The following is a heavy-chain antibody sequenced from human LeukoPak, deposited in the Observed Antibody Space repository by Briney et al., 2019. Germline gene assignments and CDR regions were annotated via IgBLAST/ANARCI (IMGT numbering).Heavy chain of an antibody. Sequence: GGSLRLSCAASGFTFSSYAMSWVRQAPGKGLEWVSSISSSSSYIYYADSVKGRFTISRDNAKNSLYLQMNSLRAEDTAVYYCARDPGYCSGGSCYSVFYYYGMDVWGQGTTVTVSS. D-gene: IGHD2-15*01. J-gene: IGHJ6*02. CDR1: GFTFSSYA. CDR3: ARDPGYCSGGSCYSVFYYYGMDV. CDR2: ISSSSSYI. V-gene: IGHV3-21*01.